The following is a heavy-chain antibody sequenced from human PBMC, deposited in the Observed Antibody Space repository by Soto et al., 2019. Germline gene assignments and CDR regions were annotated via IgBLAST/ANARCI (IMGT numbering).Heavy chain of an antibody. CDR1: GFIFTDAW. CDR3: TADDAIQLWSPADH. J-gene: IGHJ4*02. D-gene: IGHD5-18*01. CDR2: IRANTAGGAT. V-gene: IGHV3-15*01. Sequence: GGSLRLSCAASGFIFTDAWMSWVRQAPGKGLEWVGRIRANTAGGATDYAAPVKGRFTISRDDSKKTLYLQMNSLKPEDTAVYYCTADDAIQLWSPADHWAEGTLVTVSS.